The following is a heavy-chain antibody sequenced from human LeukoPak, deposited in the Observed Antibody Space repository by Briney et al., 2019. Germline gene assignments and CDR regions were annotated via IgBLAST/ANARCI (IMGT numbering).Heavy chain of an antibody. D-gene: IGHD5-18*01. V-gene: IGHV3-49*04. CDR1: GFTFGDFA. CDR2: IRSKAYGGTT. CDR3: SLTVGYSHYYYYYYMDV. Sequence: PGGSLRLSCTASGFTFGDFAMSWVRQAPGKGLEWVGFIRSKAYGGTTEYAASVKDRFTISRDDSKSIAYLQMNSLKAKDTAVYYCSLTVGYSHYYYYYYMDVWGKGTTVTVSS. J-gene: IGHJ6*03.